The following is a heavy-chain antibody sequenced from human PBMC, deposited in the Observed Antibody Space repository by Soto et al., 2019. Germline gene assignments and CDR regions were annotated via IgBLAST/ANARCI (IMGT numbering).Heavy chain of an antibody. CDR2: ISSGSDNI. J-gene: IGHJ4*02. CDR1: GFRFSDHS. Sequence: GGSLRLSCVASGFRFSDHSMTWVRQSPGKGLQWIAYISSGSDNIYYAESVRGRFTVSRDNAKNALFLQMNSLRDDDTATYYCARLPKGSLVTAWGQGTLVTVSS. D-gene: IGHD2-21*02. CDR3: ARLPKGSLVTA. V-gene: IGHV3-48*02.